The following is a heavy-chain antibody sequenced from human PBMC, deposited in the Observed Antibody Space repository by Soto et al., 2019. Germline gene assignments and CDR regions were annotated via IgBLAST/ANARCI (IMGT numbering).Heavy chain of an antibody. CDR1: GYTFTSYA. D-gene: IGHD3-3*01. Sequence: QVQLVQSGAEVKKPGASVKVSCKASGYTFTSYAMHWVRQAPGQRLEWMGWINAGNGNTKYSQKFQGRVTITSDTSASTAYMELSSLRSEDTAVYYCAKDEVWGGYYTGWFDPSGQGTLVTVAS. CDR2: INAGNGNT. CDR3: AKDEVWGGYYTGWFDP. J-gene: IGHJ5*02. V-gene: IGHV1-3*01.